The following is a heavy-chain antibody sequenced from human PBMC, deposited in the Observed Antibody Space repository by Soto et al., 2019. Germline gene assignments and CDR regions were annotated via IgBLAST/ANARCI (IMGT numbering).Heavy chain of an antibody. Sequence: GGSLRLSCAASGFTFSSYAMSWVRQAPGKGLEWVSAISGSGGSTYYADSVKGRFTISRDNSKNTLYLQMNSLRAEDTAVYYCAKVVSSGWYTQYFQHWGQGTLVTVSS. CDR2: ISGSGGST. CDR1: GFTFSSYA. CDR3: AKVVSSGWYTQYFQH. J-gene: IGHJ1*01. D-gene: IGHD6-19*01. V-gene: IGHV3-23*01.